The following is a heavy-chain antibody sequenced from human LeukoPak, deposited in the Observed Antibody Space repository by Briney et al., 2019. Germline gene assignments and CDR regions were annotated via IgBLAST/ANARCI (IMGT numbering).Heavy chain of an antibody. J-gene: IGHJ4*02. CDR1: GYTFTNYA. V-gene: IGHV7-4-1*02. Sequence: VASVKVSCKASGYTFTNYALNWVRQAPGQGLEYVGWINTNTGNPTYAQGFTGRFVLSLDTSVSTAYLQISGLKAEDTAVYYCARTGMATVAGRRVYFLDYWGQGTLVTVSS. CDR2: INTNTGNP. D-gene: IGHD6-19*01. CDR3: ARTGMATVAGRRVYFLDY.